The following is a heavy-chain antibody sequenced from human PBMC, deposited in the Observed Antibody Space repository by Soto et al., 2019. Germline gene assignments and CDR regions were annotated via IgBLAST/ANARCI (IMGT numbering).Heavy chain of an antibody. Sequence: SETLSLTCTVSGDSISSSNYYWGWIRQPPGKGLEWIANIYYSGITYCNPSLKSRVAISVDTSKNQFSLKLSSVTAADTAIYYCSRSNSGYYKWFDPWGQGTLVTVSS. CDR3: SRSNSGYYKWFDP. CDR2: IYYSGIT. V-gene: IGHV4-39*01. CDR1: GDSISSSNYY. D-gene: IGHD3-22*01. J-gene: IGHJ5*02.